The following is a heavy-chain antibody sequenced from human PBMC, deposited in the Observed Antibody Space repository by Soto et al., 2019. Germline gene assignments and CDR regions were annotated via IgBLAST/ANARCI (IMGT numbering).Heavy chain of an antibody. V-gene: IGHV1-69*04. CDR2: IIPILGIA. CDR1: GGTFSSYT. J-gene: IGHJ3*02. CDR3: ARDRGYSGYDWYDAFDI. D-gene: IGHD5-12*01. Sequence: SVKVSCKASGGTFSSYTISWVRQAPGQGLEWMGRIIPILGIANYAQKFQGRVTITADKSTSTAYMELSSLRSDDTAVYYCARDRGYSGYDWYDAFDIWGQGTMVTVSS.